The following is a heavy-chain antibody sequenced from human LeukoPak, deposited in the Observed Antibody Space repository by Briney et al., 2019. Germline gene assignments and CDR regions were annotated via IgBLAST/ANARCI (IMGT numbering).Heavy chain of an antibody. CDR1: GFTFSSYA. Sequence: QTGGSLRLSCAASGFTFSSYARSWVRQAPGKGLEWVSAISGSGGSTYYADSVKGRFTISRDNSKNTLYLQMNSLRAEDTAVYYCAKDPSYDILTGYYDYWGQGTLVTVSS. J-gene: IGHJ4*02. CDR3: AKDPSYDILTGYYDY. CDR2: ISGSGGST. V-gene: IGHV3-23*01. D-gene: IGHD3-9*01.